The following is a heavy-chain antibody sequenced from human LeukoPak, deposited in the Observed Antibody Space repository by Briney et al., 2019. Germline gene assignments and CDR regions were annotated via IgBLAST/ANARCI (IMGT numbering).Heavy chain of an antibody. V-gene: IGHV3-9*01. CDR1: GFTFDDYA. D-gene: IGHD1-26*01. Sequence: GGSLRLSCAASGFTFDDYAVHWVRQAPGKGLEWVSGISWNSGSIGYADSVKGRFTISRDNAKNSLYLQMNSLRAEDTALYFCAQWSRYFDYWGQGTLVTVSS. CDR3: AQWSRYFDY. CDR2: ISWNSGSI. J-gene: IGHJ4*02.